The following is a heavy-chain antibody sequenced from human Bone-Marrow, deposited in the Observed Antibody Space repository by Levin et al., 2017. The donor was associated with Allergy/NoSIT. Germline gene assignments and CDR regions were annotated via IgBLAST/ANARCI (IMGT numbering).Heavy chain of an antibody. CDR1: GSSFTKNW. D-gene: IGHD5-12*01. CDR2: IHPRDSDT. CDR3: ARHHSGKDYFDF. J-gene: IGHJ4*02. Sequence: GGSLRLSCQGSGSSFTKNWIAWVRQMPGKGLEWMGVIHPRDSDTTYSPSFQGQVNISADKSIDAAYLQWSSLKASDTATDYCARHHSGKDYFDFWGQGTQVTVSS. V-gene: IGHV5-51*01.